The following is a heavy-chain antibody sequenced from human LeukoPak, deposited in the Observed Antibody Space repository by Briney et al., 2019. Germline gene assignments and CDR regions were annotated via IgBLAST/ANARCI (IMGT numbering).Heavy chain of an antibody. Sequence: PGRSLKLSCAASGFTFGTYAMHWVRQAPGKGLEWVAVISYDGSNKYYADSVKGRFTISRDNSKNTLYLQMNSLRAEDTAVYYCAKGSVAAAGPRGFFDYWGQGTLVTVSS. CDR2: ISYDGSNK. V-gene: IGHV3-30*04. CDR1: GFTFGTYA. D-gene: IGHD6-13*01. J-gene: IGHJ4*02. CDR3: AKGSVAAAGPRGFFDY.